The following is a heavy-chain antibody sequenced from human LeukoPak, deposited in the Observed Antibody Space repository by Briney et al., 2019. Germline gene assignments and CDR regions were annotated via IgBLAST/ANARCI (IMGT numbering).Heavy chain of an antibody. J-gene: IGHJ4*02. CDR3: AREDYYYDSSGYYYVVLYY. V-gene: IGHV3-30*02. CDR2: IEYDGSKK. CDR1: GFTFSSYV. D-gene: IGHD3-22*01. Sequence: GGSLRLSCAASGFTFSSYVMHWLRQAPGKGLEWVAFIEYDGSKKYYLDSVKGRFTISRDNSKNTLYLQMGSLRAEDMAVYYCAREDYYYDSSGYYYVVLYYWGQGTLVTVSS.